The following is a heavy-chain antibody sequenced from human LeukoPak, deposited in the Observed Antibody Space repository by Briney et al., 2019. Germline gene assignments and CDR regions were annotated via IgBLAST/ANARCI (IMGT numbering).Heavy chain of an antibody. J-gene: IGHJ6*02. V-gene: IGHV1-18*01. CDR2: ISGSSSNT. CDR1: GYTFMSHG. CDR3: ARERVRGVMLSGYYYYGMDV. Sequence: ASVKICCKAYGYTFMSHGISWVRQAPGQGLEWMGWISGSSSNTNYAQRLQGRVTMTTDTSTTTAYMELRSLRSDDTAVYYCARERVRGVMLSGYYYYGMDVWGQGTTVTVSS. D-gene: IGHD3-10*01.